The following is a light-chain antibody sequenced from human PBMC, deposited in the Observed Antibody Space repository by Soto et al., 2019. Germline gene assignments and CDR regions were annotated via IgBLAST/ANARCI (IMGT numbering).Light chain of an antibody. CDR3: GSYASSSTPVV. CDR2: EVS. J-gene: IGLJ2*01. CDR1: SSDVGGYNY. V-gene: IGLV2-14*01. Sequence: QSALTHPASVSGSPGQSITIYCTGTSSDVGGYNYVSWYQQHPGKAPKLVIYEVSNRPSGVSNRFSGSKSGNTASLTISGLQAEDEADYYCGSYASSSTPVVFGGGTKLTVL.